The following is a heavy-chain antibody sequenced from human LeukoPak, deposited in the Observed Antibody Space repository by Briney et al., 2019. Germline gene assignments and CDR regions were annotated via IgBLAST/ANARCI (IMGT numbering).Heavy chain of an antibody. D-gene: IGHD6-6*01. Sequence: SETLSLTCTVSGGSISSYYWSWIRQPPGEGLEWIGYIYYSGSTNYNPSLKSRVTISVDTSKNQFSLKLSSVTAADTAVYYCARRLRSSSGHFDYWGQGTLVTVSS. CDR2: IYYSGST. V-gene: IGHV4-59*01. J-gene: IGHJ4*02. CDR3: ARRLRSSSGHFDY. CDR1: GGSISSYY.